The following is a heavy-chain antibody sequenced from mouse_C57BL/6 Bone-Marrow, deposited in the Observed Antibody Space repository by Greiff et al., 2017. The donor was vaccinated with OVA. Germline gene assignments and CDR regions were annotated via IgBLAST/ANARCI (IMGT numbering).Heavy chain of an antibody. CDR1: GYTFTSYW. CDR3: AREGIYYYGSSPWDY. J-gene: IGHJ4*01. V-gene: IGHV1-59*01. D-gene: IGHD1-1*01. CDR2: IDPSDSYT. Sequence: QVQLQQPGAELVRPGTSVKLSCKASGYTFTSYWMHWVKQRPGQGLEWIGVIDPSDSYTNYNQKFKGKATLTVDTYSSTAYMQLSSLTSEDSAVYYCAREGIYYYGSSPWDYWGQGTSVTVSS.